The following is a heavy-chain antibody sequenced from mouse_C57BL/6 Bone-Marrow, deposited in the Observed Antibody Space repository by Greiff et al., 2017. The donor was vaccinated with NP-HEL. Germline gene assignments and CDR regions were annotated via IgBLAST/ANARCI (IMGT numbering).Heavy chain of an antibody. CDR1: GYAFSSSW. J-gene: IGHJ2*02. Sequence: QVQLKESGPELVKPGASVKLSCKASGYAFSSSWMNWVKQRPGKGLEWIGRINPGDGDTNYNGKFKGKATLTADKSSSTAYMQLSSLTSEDYAVYCCAGYGNGYIDYWGQGTSLTVSS. CDR2: INPGDGDT. V-gene: IGHV1-82*01. CDR3: AGYGNGYIDY. D-gene: IGHD2-1*01.